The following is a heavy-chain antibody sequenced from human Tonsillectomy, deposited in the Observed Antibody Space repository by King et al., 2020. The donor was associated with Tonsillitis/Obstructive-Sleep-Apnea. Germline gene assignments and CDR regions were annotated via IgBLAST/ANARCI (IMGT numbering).Heavy chain of an antibody. CDR1: GFTFSSYA. V-gene: IGHV3-30*01. J-gene: IGHJ4*02. CDR2: VSYEGSNK. CDR3: ARVIIAAAGRYFDY. D-gene: IGHD6-13*01. Sequence: VQLVESGGGVVQPGRSLRLSCAASGFTFSSYAMHWVRQAPGKGIEWVGVVSYEGSNKNYADSVKGRFTISRDNSKNTLYLQMNSLRAEDTAVYYCARVIIAAAGRYFDYWGQGTLVTVSS.